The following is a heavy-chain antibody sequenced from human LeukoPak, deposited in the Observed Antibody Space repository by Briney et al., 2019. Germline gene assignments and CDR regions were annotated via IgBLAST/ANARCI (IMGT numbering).Heavy chain of an antibody. CDR1: GFTVSSNY. D-gene: IGHD4-17*01. V-gene: IGHV3-53*01. Sequence: GGSLRLSCAASGFTVSSNYMSWVRQARGEGLEWVSVIYSGGSTYYADSVKGRFTISRDNSKNTLYLQMNSLRAEDTAVYYCARGVDGDYSFDYWGQGTLVTVSS. CDR3: ARGVDGDYSFDY. J-gene: IGHJ4*02. CDR2: IYSGGST.